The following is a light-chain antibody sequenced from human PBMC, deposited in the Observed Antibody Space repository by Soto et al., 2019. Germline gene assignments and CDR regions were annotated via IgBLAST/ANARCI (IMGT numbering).Light chain of an antibody. CDR2: DVN. Sequence: QSALTQPASVSGSPGQSITISCTGTSSDVGGYNCVSWYQQHPDKATKLMIYDVNNRPSGLSNRFSGSKSGNTASLTISGLQAEDEADYYCSSCTSSVTVVFGGGTKLTVL. CDR1: SSDVGGYNC. V-gene: IGLV2-14*01. CDR3: SSCTSSVTVV. J-gene: IGLJ2*01.